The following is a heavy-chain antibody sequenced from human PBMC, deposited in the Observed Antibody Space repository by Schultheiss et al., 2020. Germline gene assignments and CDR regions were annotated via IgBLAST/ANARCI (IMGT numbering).Heavy chain of an antibody. J-gene: IGHJ6*02. CDR1: GGSISSGSYY. CDR2: IYTSGST. Sequence: SETLSLTCTVSGGSISSGSYYWSWIRQPAGKGLEWIGRIYTSGSTNYNPSLKSRVTISVDTSKNQFSLRLRSVTAADTAVYYCASGYDFWSGYPRRLGSQLYGIDVWGQGTTVTVSS. V-gene: IGHV4-61*02. D-gene: IGHD3-3*01. CDR3: ASGYDFWSGYPRRLGSQLYGIDV.